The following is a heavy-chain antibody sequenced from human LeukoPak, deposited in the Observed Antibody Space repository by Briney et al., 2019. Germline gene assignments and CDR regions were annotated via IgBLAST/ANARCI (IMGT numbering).Heavy chain of an antibody. CDR1: GGSSSSFY. Sequence: SETLSLKCSVWGGSSSSFYCSLIRHPPGTALDLIGYIHYSGKTNYNPSLQSRVTISVDTSKDQFSLKLASVTAADTAVYYCARIGHEDYYFDYWGQGTLVTVSS. CDR2: IHYSGKT. V-gene: IGHV4-59*01. J-gene: IGHJ4*02. CDR3: ARIGHEDYYFDY.